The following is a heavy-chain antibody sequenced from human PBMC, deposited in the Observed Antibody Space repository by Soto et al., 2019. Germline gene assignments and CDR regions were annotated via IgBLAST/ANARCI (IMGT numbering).Heavy chain of an antibody. D-gene: IGHD2-2*01. V-gene: IGHV1-69*13. J-gene: IGHJ5*02. CDR2: IIPIFGTA. CDR3: ARSWNLGYCSSTSCPNWFDP. CDR1: GGTFSSYA. Sequence: SVKVSCKASGGTFSSYAISWARQAPEQGLEGMGGIIPIFGTANYAQKFQGRVTITADESTSTAYMELSSLRSEDTAVYYCARSWNLGYCSSTSCPNWFDPWGQGTLVTVSS.